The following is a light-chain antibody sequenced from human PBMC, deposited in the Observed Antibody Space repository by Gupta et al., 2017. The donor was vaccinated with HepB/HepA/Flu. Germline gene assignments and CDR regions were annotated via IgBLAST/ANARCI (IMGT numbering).Light chain of an antibody. V-gene: IGKV3-15*01. CDR1: QSFSSN. CDR2: GAS. J-gene: IGKJ4*01. Sequence: ELVMTQSPATLSVSPGERATLSCRAGQSFSSNLAWYQQKPGQAPRLLIYGASTRASGIPARFSGSGSGTEFTLTINSLQSEDFAVYYCRQYDNWPITFGGGTKVEI. CDR3: RQYDNWPIT.